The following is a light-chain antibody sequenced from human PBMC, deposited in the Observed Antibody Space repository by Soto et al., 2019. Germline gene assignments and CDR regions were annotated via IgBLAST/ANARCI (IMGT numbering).Light chain of an antibody. CDR1: QSVSSSY. CDR3: QQYGSSVYT. CDR2: DSS. V-gene: IGKV3-20*01. Sequence: DIVLTQSPGTLSSSPGERATLSCRASQSVSSSYLAWYQQKPGQAPRLLIYDSSTRATGIPDRFRGSGSGTDFTLTINRLDPEDFAVYYCQQYGSSVYTFGQGTKLEIK. J-gene: IGKJ2*01.